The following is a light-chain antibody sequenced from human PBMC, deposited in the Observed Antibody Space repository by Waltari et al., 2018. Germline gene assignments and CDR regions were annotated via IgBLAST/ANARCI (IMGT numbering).Light chain of an antibody. CDR3: QHYGNWPMST. V-gene: IGKV3-15*01. CDR2: GAS. J-gene: IGKJ2*01. CDR1: QSVKDN. Sequence: ERVLTQSPATLSVSPGDRVTLYCSASQSVKDNLAWYQQKPGQPPRLLIYGASTRASGIPARFSGSGSGTEFTLTISSLQSEDFAVYSCQHYGNWPMSTFGQGTKVEI.